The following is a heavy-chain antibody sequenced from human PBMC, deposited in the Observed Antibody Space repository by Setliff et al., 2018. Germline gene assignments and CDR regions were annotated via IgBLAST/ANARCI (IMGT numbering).Heavy chain of an antibody. J-gene: IGHJ3*01. V-gene: IGHV4-30-4*08. CDR1: GDSISSGDYF. CDR2: IYHSGSA. D-gene: IGHD1-26*01. CDR3: AREVGTSTSSDAFDV. Sequence: ASETLSLPCTVSGDSISSGDYFWSWIRQPPGKGLEWIAYIYHSGSAYYNPSLKSRVTMSVDTSKNQFSLHLTSVTAADTAVYYCAREVGTSTSSDAFDVWGQGMMVTVS.